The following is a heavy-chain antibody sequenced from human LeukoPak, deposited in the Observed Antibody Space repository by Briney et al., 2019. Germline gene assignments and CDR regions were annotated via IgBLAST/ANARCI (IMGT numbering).Heavy chain of an antibody. Sequence: GESLRLSCAASGFTFTKYALTWVRPAPGKGLEWVSTIIYSGGTTYYTDSLKGRFTLSRDNSKNTLYLQMNSLRVEDTAVYYCAKGRLGDYYYGMDVWGQGTTVNVSS. CDR3: AKGRLGDYYYGMDV. CDR1: GFTFTKYA. J-gene: IGHJ6*02. CDR2: IIYSGGTT. V-gene: IGHV3-23*01.